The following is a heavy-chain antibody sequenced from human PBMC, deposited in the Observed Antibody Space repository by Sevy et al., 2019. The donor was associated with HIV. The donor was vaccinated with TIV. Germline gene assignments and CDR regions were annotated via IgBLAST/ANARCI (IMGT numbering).Heavy chain of an antibody. J-gene: IGHJ4*02. D-gene: IGHD3-16*02. V-gene: IGHV3-23*01. Sequence: GGSLRLSCAASGFTFSSYAMSWVRQAPGKGLEWVSAISGRGGSTYYADSVKGRFTISRDNSKNTLYLQMNSLRAEDTAVYYCAKVCNDYIWGSYRQGDYFDYWGQGTLVTVSS. CDR1: GFTFSSYA. CDR3: AKVCNDYIWGSYRQGDYFDY. CDR2: ISGRGGST.